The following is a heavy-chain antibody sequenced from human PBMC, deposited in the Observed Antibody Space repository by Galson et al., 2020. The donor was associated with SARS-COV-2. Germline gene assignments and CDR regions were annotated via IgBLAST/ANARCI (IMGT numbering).Heavy chain of an antibody. CDR2: ISSSSSYM. D-gene: IGHD3-22*01. V-gene: IGHV3-21*06. CDR1: GFTFSSYS. CDR3: ARGLYDSSGYDYIFYYDAMDV. J-gene: IGHJ6*02. Sequence: GSLRLSCAASGFTFSSYSFTWVRQAPGKGLEWVSSISSSSSYMYYADSLKGRSTISRDNAKNSLHLQMNSLRAEDTAVYYCARGLYDSSGYDYIFYYDAMDVWGQGTTVTVSS.